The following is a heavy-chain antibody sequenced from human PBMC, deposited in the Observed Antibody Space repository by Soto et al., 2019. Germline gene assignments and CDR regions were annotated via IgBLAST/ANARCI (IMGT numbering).Heavy chain of an antibody. CDR3: AKAPHIGYYYMDV. CDR2: ISYDGSNK. D-gene: IGHD2-21*01. J-gene: IGHJ6*03. CDR1: GFTFSSYG. V-gene: IGHV3-30*18. Sequence: QVQLVESGGGVVQPGRSLRLSCAASGFTFSSYGMHWVRQAPGKGLEWVAVISYDGSNKYYADSVKGRFTTSRDNSKNTLYLQMNSLRAEDTAVYYCAKAPHIGYYYMDVWGKGTTVTVSS.